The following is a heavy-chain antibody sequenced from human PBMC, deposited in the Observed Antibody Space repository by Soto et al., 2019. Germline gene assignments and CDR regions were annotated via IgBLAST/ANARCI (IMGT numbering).Heavy chain of an antibody. CDR2: ISSSATTI. V-gene: IGHV3-48*03. D-gene: IGHD2-8*01. J-gene: IGHJ4*02. Sequence: SLRLSCAASGFTFSPYEMNWVRQAPGKGLEWISYISSSATTIHYADSVKGRFTISRDNAKKSLYLQMNSLRAEDTAVYYCVREAPCSNGVCNFDYWGQGTLVTVSS. CDR3: VREAPCSNGVCNFDY. CDR1: GFTFSPYE.